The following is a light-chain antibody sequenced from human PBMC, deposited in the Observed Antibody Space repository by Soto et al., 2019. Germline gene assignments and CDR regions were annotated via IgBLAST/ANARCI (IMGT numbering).Light chain of an antibody. CDR2: ANN. CDR1: VSNIGSGYD. CDR3: QSYGTSGVI. J-gene: IGLJ2*01. Sequence: QSVLTQPPSVSGAPGQRVTISCTGSVSNIGSGYDVHWYQHLPGTAPKLLIYANNNRPSGVPDRFSGSKSGASASLAIAGLQAEDGADYYCQSYGTSGVIFGGGTKLTVL. V-gene: IGLV1-40*01.